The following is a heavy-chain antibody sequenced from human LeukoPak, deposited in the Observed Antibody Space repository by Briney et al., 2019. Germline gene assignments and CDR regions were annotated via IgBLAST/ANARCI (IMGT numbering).Heavy chain of an antibody. CDR2: IYSGGDT. CDR3: ARDGVYYYDSSGYSHFDY. D-gene: IGHD3-22*01. V-gene: IGHV3-66*02. CDR1: GFTVSNIY. J-gene: IGHJ4*02. Sequence: QPGGSLRLSCAASGFTVSNIYMTWVRQAPGKGLEWVSVIYSGGDTYYAESVKGRFTISRDNSKNTLYLQMNSLRAEDTAVYYCARDGVYYYDSSGYSHFDYWGQRTLVTVSS.